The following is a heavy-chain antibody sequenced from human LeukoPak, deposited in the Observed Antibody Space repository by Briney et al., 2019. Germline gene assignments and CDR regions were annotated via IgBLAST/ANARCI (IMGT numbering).Heavy chain of an antibody. D-gene: IGHD6-13*01. Sequence: GGSLRLSCAASGFTFSSYAMHWVRQAPGKGLEWVAVISYDGSNKYYADSVKGRFTISRDNSKNTLYLQMNSLRAEDTAVYYCLAWQQLVFERLSERWFDPWAREPWSPSPQ. J-gene: IGHJ5*02. V-gene: IGHV3-30*04. CDR2: ISYDGSNK. CDR1: GFTFSSYA. CDR3: LAWQQLVFERLSERWFDP.